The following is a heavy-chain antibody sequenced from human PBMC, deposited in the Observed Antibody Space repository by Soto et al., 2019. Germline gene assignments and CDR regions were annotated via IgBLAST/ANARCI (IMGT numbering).Heavy chain of an antibody. CDR3: ARDAPRKYDIVTGQNRGGMDV. Sequence: QVQLVQSGAEVKKPGASVKVSCKASGYTFTSYGISWVRQAPGQGLEWMGWISAYNGNTNYAQKLQGRVTMTTDTSTSTAYMELRSLRSDDTAVYYCARDAPRKYDIVTGQNRGGMDVWGQGTTVTVSS. D-gene: IGHD3-9*01. J-gene: IGHJ6*02. V-gene: IGHV1-18*01. CDR1: GYTFTSYG. CDR2: ISAYNGNT.